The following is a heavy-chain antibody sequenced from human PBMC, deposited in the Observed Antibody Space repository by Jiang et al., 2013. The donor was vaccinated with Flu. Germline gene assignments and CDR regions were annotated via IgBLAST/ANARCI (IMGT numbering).Heavy chain of an antibody. Sequence: VQLVESGGGVVQPGGSLGLSCAASGFTFNTYSMHWVRQAPGKGLDWVAVISYDGSNKYYADSVKGRFTISRDNSKNTLFLQLNTLRVDDTVVYYCARDPVAADTSIVYYYYYGVDVWGQGTTVTVSS. D-gene: IGHD6-19*01. V-gene: IGHV3-30-3*01. J-gene: IGHJ6*02. CDR1: GFTFNTYS. CDR3: ARDPVAADTSIVYYYYYGVDV. CDR2: ISYDGSNK.